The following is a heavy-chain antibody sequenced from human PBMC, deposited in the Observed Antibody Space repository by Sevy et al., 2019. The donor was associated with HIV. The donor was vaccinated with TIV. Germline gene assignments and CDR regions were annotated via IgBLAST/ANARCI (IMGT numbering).Heavy chain of an antibody. CDR2: IKQDGSEK. V-gene: IGHV3-7*01. D-gene: IGHD1-26*01. J-gene: IGHJ4*02. CDR3: ARVSEWELGYYFDY. Sequence: GGSLRLSCAASGFTFSRFWMTWVRQAPGKGLEWLANIKQDGSEKYYVDSVKGRFSISRDNAKNSLSLQMNSLGAEDTAVYYCARVSEWELGYYFDYWGQGTLVTVSS. CDR1: GFTFSRFW.